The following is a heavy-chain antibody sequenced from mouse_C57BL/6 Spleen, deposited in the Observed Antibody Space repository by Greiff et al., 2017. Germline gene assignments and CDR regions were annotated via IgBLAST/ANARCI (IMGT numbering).Heavy chain of an antibody. Sequence: QVQLQQSGAELVRPGTSVKVSCKASGYAFTNYLIEWVTQRPGQGLEWIGVINPGPGGPNYNEKFKGKATLTADKSSSTAYMQLSSLTSEDSAVYFCARWRGDSYYFDYWGQGTTLTVSS. V-gene: IGHV1-54*01. CDR2: INPGPGGP. J-gene: IGHJ2*01. CDR1: GYAFTNYL. CDR3: ARWRGDSYYFDY.